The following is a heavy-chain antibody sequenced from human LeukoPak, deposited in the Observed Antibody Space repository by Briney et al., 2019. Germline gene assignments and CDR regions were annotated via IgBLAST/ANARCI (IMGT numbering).Heavy chain of an antibody. D-gene: IGHD6-19*01. J-gene: IGHJ4*02. V-gene: IGHV3-21*01. CDR1: GFTFSSYS. CDR2: ISSSSSYI. Sequence: GGSLRLSCAASGFTFSSYSMNWVRQAPGKGLEWVSSISSSSSYIYYADSVRGRFTISRDNAKNSLYLQMSSLRAEDTAVYYCAKGRYSSGWYYFDYWGQGTLVTVSS. CDR3: AKGRYSSGWYYFDY.